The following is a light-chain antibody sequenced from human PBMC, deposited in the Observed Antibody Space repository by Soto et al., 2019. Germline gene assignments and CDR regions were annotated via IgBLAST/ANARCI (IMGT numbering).Light chain of an antibody. CDR3: QQYNQWPQT. CDR2: GAS. Sequence: EIVMTQSPGTLSVSPGESATLSCRASQSAGSKLAWYQQKPGQTPRLLIYGASTRGTGIPARFRGSGSGTEFTLTISSLQSEDFAVYYCQQYNQWPQTFGQGTKVEIK. J-gene: IGKJ1*01. V-gene: IGKV3-15*01. CDR1: QSAGSK.